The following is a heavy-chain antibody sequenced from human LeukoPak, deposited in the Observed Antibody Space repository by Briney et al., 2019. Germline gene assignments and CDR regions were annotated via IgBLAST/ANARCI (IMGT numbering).Heavy chain of an antibody. D-gene: IGHD3-22*01. V-gene: IGHV4-59*01. J-gene: IGHJ3*02. Sequence: SGTLSLTCTVSGGSISSYYWSWIRQPPGKGLEWIGDIYYSGSTNYNPSLKSRVTISVDTSKNQFSLKLSSVTAADTAVYYCARGLVFGYYDSHDAFDIWGQGTMVTVSS. CDR3: ARGLVFGYYDSHDAFDI. CDR1: GGSISSYY. CDR2: IYYSGST.